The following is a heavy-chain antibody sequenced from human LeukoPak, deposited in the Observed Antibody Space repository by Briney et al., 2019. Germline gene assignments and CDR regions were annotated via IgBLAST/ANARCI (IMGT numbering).Heavy chain of an antibody. CDR2: IYTSGST. V-gene: IGHV4-61*02. D-gene: IGHD1-26*01. CDR3: ARVYIRRGHYDAFDI. Sequence: SETLSLTCTVSGGSISSGNYYWSWIRQPAGKGLEWIGRIYTSGSTNYNPSLKSRVTISVDTSKNQFSLKLSSVTAADTAVYYCARVYIRRGHYDAFDIWGQGTMVTVSS. J-gene: IGHJ3*02. CDR1: GGSISSGNYY.